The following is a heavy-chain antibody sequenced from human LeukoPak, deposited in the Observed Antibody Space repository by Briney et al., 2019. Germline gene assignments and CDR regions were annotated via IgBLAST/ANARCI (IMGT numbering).Heavy chain of an antibody. D-gene: IGHD3-9*01. Sequence: GGSLRLSCAASGFTFSSYGMSWVRQAPGKGLEWVSAISGSGGSTYYADSVKGRFTISRDNSKNTLYLQMNSLRAEDTAVYYCAKDHYDILTGHTYGFDYWGQGTLVTVSS. CDR2: ISGSGGST. J-gene: IGHJ4*02. CDR1: GFTFSSYG. V-gene: IGHV3-23*01. CDR3: AKDHYDILTGHTYGFDY.